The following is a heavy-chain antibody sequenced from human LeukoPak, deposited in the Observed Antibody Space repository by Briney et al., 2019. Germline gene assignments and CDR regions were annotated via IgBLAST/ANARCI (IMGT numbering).Heavy chain of an antibody. V-gene: IGHV4-59*01. CDR3: ARDGGYCGGDCYSPGMDV. D-gene: IGHD2-21*02. CDR1: GGSISSYY. Sequence: PSETLSLTCTVSGGSISSYYWSWIRQPPGKGLEWIGYIYYSGSTNYNPSLKSRVTISADTSKNQFSLKLSSVTAADTAVYYCARDGGYCGGDCYSPGMDVWGQGTTVTVS. CDR2: IYYSGST. J-gene: IGHJ6*02.